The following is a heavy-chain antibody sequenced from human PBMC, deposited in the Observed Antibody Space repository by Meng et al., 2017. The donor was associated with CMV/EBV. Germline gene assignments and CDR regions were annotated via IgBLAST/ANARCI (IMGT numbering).Heavy chain of an antibody. CDR2: ITFDGTNQ. CDR3: ARSLPGGGVHLDY. V-gene: IGHV3-30-3*01. J-gene: IGHJ4*02. Sequence: GGSLRLSCAASGFIFNNSPMHWGRQAPGEGLEWVTVITFDGTNQFYADSVKGRFTISRDDSKNTLYLQMNRLRPEDTAVYYCARSLPGGGVHLDYWGQGTLVTVSS. D-gene: IGHD1-1*01. CDR1: GFIFNNSP.